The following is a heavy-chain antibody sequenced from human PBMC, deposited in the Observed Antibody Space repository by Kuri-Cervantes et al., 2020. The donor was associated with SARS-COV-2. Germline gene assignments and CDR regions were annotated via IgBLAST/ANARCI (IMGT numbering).Heavy chain of an antibody. D-gene: IGHD6-19*01. V-gene: IGHV1-2*02. Sequence: ASVKVSCKASGYTFTSYHMHWVRQAPGQGLEWMGWINPNSGGTNYAQKFQGRVTMTRDTSISTAYMELSRLRSDDTAVYYCAREDGGAVAGTSGWFDPWGQGTLVTVSS. CDR2: INPNSGGT. CDR1: GYTFTSYH. J-gene: IGHJ5*02. CDR3: AREDGGAVAGTSGWFDP.